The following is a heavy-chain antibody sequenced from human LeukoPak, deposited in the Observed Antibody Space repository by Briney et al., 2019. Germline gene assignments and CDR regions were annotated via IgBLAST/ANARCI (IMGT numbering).Heavy chain of an antibody. J-gene: IGHJ6*02. CDR1: GGSISSYY. CDR3: ARAGYCSSTSCTHYYGMDV. D-gene: IGHD2-2*01. V-gene: IGHV4-59*12. CDR2: IYHSGST. Sequence: PSETLSLTCTVSGGSISSYYWSWIRQPPGKGLEWIGEIYHSGSTNYNPSLKSRVTISVDKSKNQFSLKLSSVTAADTAVYYCARAGYCSSTSCTHYYGMDVWGQGTTVTVSS.